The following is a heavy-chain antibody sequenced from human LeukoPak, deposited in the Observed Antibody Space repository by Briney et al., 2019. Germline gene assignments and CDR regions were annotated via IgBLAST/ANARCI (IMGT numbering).Heavy chain of an antibody. Sequence: ASVKVSCKASGYTFTSYAMHWVRQAPGQRLEWMGWINAGNGNTKYSQKFQGRVTITRDTSASTAYMELSSLRPEDTAVYYCARTGYSSSWYPEGVDYWGQGTLVTVSS. CDR1: GYTFTSYA. V-gene: IGHV1-3*01. D-gene: IGHD6-13*01. CDR2: INAGNGNT. J-gene: IGHJ4*02. CDR3: ARTGYSSSWYPEGVDY.